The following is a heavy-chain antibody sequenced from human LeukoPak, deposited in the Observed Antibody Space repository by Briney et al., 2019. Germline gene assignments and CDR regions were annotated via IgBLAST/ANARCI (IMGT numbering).Heavy chain of an antibody. CDR3: ARGARAGYNLEPFDY. J-gene: IGHJ4*02. V-gene: IGHV4-31*03. Sequence: SQTLSLTCTVSGGSISSGGYYWSWIRQHPGKGLEWIGYIYYSGSTYYNPSLKSRVTISVDTSKNQFSLKLSSVTAADTAVYYCARGARAGYNLEPFDYWGQGTLVTVSS. D-gene: IGHD5-24*01. CDR1: GGSISSGGYY. CDR2: IYYSGST.